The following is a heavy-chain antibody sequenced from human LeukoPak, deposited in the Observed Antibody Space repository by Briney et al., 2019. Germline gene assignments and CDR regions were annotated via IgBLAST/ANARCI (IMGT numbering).Heavy chain of an antibody. CDR1: GFTFSDYY. D-gene: IGHD3-3*01. V-gene: IGHV3-11*01. Sequence: QSGGSLRLSCAASGFTFSDYYMSWIRQAPGKGLEWISYISSSGSTIYYADSVKGRFTISRDNAKNSLYLQMNSLRAEDTAVYYCARDPITIFGVVDYWGQGTLITVSS. CDR3: ARDPITIFGVVDY. J-gene: IGHJ4*02. CDR2: ISSSGSTI.